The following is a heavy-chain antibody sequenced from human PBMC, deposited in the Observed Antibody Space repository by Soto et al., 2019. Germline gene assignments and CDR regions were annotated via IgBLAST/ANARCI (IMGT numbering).Heavy chain of an antibody. CDR2: IYYSGST. V-gene: IGHV4-31*03. CDR1: GGSISSGGYY. CDR3: ARDFHYYGSGSXDDRGFDP. Sequence: TLSLTCTVSGGSISSGGYYWSWIRQHPGKGLEWIGYIYYSGSTYYNPSLKSRVTISVDTSKNQFSLKLSSVTAADTAVYYCARDFHYYGSGSXDDRGFDPWGQGTLVTVSS. J-gene: IGHJ5*02. D-gene: IGHD3-10*01.